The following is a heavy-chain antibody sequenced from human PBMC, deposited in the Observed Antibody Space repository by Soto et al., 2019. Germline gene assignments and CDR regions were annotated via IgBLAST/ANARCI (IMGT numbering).Heavy chain of an antibody. CDR2: LYSGGQT. D-gene: IGHD2-2*01. V-gene: IGHV3-53*01. J-gene: IGHJ4*02. Sequence: SLRLSCAVSGFNFDNSYMSWVRQAPGKGLEWVSILYSGGQTYYTESVRGRFTISRDISKNTLDLQMNRLTADGTAVYYCSKNNVAPAFVGFEYWGQGTLVTVSS. CDR1: GFNFDNSY. CDR3: SKNNVAPAFVGFEY.